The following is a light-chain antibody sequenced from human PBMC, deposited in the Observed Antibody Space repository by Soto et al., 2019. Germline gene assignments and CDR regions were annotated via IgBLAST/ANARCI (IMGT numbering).Light chain of an antibody. CDR1: QSISSW. CDR3: QQTYSTTRT. Sequence: DIQMTQSPSTLSATAGDRVTITCRASQSISSWLAWYQHKPGKAPKLLIYDASNLDSGVPSRFSGSGSGTDGTITISSLKKEDGATYYCQQTYSTTRTFGQGTKVDIK. J-gene: IGKJ1*01. CDR2: DAS. V-gene: IGKV1-5*01.